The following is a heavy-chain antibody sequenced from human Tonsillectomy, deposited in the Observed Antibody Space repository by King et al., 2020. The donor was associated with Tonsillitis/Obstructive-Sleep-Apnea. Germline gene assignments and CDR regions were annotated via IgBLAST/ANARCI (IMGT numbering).Heavy chain of an antibody. CDR3: TRPGHHNAFDV. V-gene: IGHV3-73*02. Sequence: VQLVESGGGLVQPGGSLKLSCAASGFTFSGSAMHWVRRASGKGLEWVGRIRTKPNNYATVYAASVTGRFIISRDDSNNMAYLPIDSLKAEDSAIYYCTRPGHHNAFDVWGQGTTVTVSS. CDR1: GFTFSGSA. CDR2: IRTKPNNYAT. J-gene: IGHJ3*01.